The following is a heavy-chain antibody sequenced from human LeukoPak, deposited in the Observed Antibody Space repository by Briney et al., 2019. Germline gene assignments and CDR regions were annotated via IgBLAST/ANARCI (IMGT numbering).Heavy chain of an antibody. D-gene: IGHD3-10*01. Sequence: GGSLRLSCAASEFSVGSNYMTWVRQAPGKGLEWVSLIYSGGSTYYADSVKGRFTISRDNSKNTLYLQMNSLRAEDTAVYYCARDLGEASNDAFDIWGQGTMVTVSS. CDR3: ARDLGEASNDAFDI. CDR2: IYSGGST. V-gene: IGHV3-66*01. J-gene: IGHJ3*02. CDR1: EFSVGSNY.